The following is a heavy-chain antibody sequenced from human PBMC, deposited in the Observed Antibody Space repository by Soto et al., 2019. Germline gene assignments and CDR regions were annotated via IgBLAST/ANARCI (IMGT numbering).Heavy chain of an antibody. CDR2: IWYDGSNK. CDR1: GFTFSSYG. J-gene: IGHJ4*02. D-gene: IGHD6-6*01. V-gene: IGHV3-33*01. Sequence: GGSLRLSCAASGFTFSSYGMHWVRQAPGKGLEWVAVIWYDGSNKYYADSVKGRFTISRDNSKNTLYLQMNSLRAEDTAVYYCARDKDPLKRYSSSDYWGQGTLVTVSS. CDR3: ARDKDPLKRYSSSDY.